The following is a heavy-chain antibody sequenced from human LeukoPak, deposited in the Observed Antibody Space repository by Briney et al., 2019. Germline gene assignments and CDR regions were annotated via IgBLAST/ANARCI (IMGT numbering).Heavy chain of an antibody. J-gene: IGHJ4*02. V-gene: IGHV3-23*01. Sequence: GGSLRLSCAASGFTFSSSAMSWVRQAPGKGLEWVSAISNNGGHTYYADSVQGRFAISRDNSKSTLCLQMNSLRAEDTAVYYCAKQLGYCSDGSCYFPYWGQGTLVTVSS. D-gene: IGHD2-15*01. CDR1: GFTFSSSA. CDR2: ISNNGGHT. CDR3: AKQLGYCSDGSCYFPY.